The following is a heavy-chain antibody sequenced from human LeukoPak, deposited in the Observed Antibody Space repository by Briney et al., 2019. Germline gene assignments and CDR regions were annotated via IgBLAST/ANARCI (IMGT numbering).Heavy chain of an antibody. J-gene: IGHJ6*02. D-gene: IGHD3-10*01. CDR3: ARDPIWFGDKYYGMDV. V-gene: IGHV4-39*07. Sequence: PSETLSLTCTVSGGSISSSSSYWGWIRQPPGKGLEWIGSIYYSGSTYYNPSLKSRVTISVDTSKNQFSLKLSSVTAADTAVYYCARDPIWFGDKYYGMDVWGQGTTVTVSS. CDR1: GGSISSSSSY. CDR2: IYYSGST.